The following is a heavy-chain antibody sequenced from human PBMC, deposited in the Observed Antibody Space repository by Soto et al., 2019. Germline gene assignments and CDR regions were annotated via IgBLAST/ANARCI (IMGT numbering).Heavy chain of an antibody. CDR3: ARDSRIAVAGYYGMDV. D-gene: IGHD6-19*01. Sequence: GASVKVSCKASGYNFTSYGISWVRQAPGQGLEWMGWISAYNGNTNYAQKLQGRVTMTTDTSTSTAYMELRSLRSDDTAVYYCARDSRIAVAGYYGMDVGGQGTTVTVSS. J-gene: IGHJ6*02. CDR1: GYNFTSYG. V-gene: IGHV1-18*04. CDR2: ISAYNGNT.